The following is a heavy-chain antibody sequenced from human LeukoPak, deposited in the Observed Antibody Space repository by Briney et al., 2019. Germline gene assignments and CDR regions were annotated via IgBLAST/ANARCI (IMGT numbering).Heavy chain of an antibody. Sequence: GASVKVSCKASGGTFSSYAISWVRQAPGQGLEWMGGIIPIFGTANYAQKFQGRVTITADESTSTAYMELSSLRSEDTAVYYCARDPLPHTDYGDGRGYWGQGTLVTVSS. CDR2: IIPIFGTA. CDR3: ARDPLPHTDYGDGRGY. V-gene: IGHV1-69*13. CDR1: GGTFSSYA. D-gene: IGHD4-17*01. J-gene: IGHJ4*02.